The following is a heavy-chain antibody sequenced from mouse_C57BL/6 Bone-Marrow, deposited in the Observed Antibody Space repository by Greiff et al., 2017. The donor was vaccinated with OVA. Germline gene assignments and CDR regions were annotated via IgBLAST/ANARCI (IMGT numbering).Heavy chain of an antibody. CDR2: IDPSDSYT. CDR1: GYNFTSYW. Sequence: VQLQQPGAELVKPGDSVKLSCKASGYNFTSYWMQWVKQRPGQGLEWIGEIDPSDSYTNYNQKFKGKATLTVDTSSITAYMQLSSLTSEDSAVYYCASAVFAYWGQGTLVTVSA. J-gene: IGHJ3*01. V-gene: IGHV1-50*01. CDR3: ASAVFAY.